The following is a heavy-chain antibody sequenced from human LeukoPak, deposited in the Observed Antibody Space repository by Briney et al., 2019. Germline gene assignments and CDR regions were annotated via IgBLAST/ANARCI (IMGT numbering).Heavy chain of an antibody. D-gene: IGHD2-21*02. Sequence: PGGSLRLSCGASGFTFSSYDMHWVRQATGKGLEWVSAIGTAGDTYYPGSVKGRFTISRENAKNSLYLQMNSLRAGDTAVYYCARARRGGGDFTFDYWGQGTLVTVSS. J-gene: IGHJ4*02. V-gene: IGHV3-13*04. CDR1: GFTFSSYD. CDR3: ARARRGGGDFTFDY. CDR2: IGTAGDT.